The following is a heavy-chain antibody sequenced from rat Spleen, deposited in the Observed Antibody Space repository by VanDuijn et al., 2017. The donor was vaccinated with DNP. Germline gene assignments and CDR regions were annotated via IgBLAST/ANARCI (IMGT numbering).Heavy chain of an antibody. V-gene: IGHV5-22*01. CDR1: GFTLTDYF. D-gene: IGHD1-11*01. CDR2: INYAGTSI. Sequence: EVQLVESGGGLVQPGRSLKISCEVSGFTLTDYFMAWVRQAPKKGLEWVASINYAGTSIKYGESVKGRFTISRENAKSTVYLQMNSLRSEDTATYYCARHYGGYLYYFDYWGQGVMVTVSS. J-gene: IGHJ2*01. CDR3: ARHYGGYLYYFDY.